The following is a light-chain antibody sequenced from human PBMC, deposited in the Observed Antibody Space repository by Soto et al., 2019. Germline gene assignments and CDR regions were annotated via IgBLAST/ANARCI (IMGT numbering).Light chain of an antibody. Sequence: DIQMTKSPSTLSASVGDRVTVTCRASQSVSSSLAWYQQKPGKAPKLLISDASILETGVPSRFSGSGSGTEFTLTITSLQPDDSATYFCQHYKIFPLTFGPGTKVEIK. V-gene: IGKV1-5*01. CDR1: QSVSSS. J-gene: IGKJ3*01. CDR3: QHYKIFPLT. CDR2: DAS.